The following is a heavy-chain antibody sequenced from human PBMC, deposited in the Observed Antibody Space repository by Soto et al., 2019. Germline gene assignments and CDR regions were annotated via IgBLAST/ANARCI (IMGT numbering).Heavy chain of an antibody. CDR2: ISSTGSNK. D-gene: IGHD3-16*01. V-gene: IGHV3-30-3*01. Sequence: QVQLVESGGGVVQPGRSLRLSCAASGFTFSSYSIHWVRHAPGKGLEWVAVISSTGSNKYYADSVKGRFTVSRDTSKNMAYLQMNSLRAEDTAVYHCARDPNDYVWALDYWGQGTLVTVSS. CDR3: ARDPNDYVWALDY. CDR1: GFTFSSYS. J-gene: IGHJ4*02.